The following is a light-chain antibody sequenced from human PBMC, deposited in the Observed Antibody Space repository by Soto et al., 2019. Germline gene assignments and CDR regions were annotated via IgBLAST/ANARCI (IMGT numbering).Light chain of an antibody. J-gene: IGLJ3*02. Sequence: QAVVTQEPSLTVSPGGTVTLTCASSTGAVTSGYDPNWFQQKPGQPPRPLIYSIFNKYSWTPARFSGSLLGGKAALTLSGVQPEDEADYYCLFYYGGAQPWVFGGGTKLTVL. V-gene: IGLV7-43*01. CDR1: TGAVTSGYD. CDR2: SIF. CDR3: LFYYGGAQPWV.